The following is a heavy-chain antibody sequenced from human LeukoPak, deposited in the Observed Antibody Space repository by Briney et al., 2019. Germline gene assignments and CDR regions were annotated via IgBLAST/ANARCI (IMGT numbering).Heavy chain of an antibody. CDR2: IYTSGST. D-gene: IGHD1-26*01. J-gene: IGHJ6*03. V-gene: IGHV4-59*10. Sequence: SETLSLTCAVYGGSFSSYYWSWIRQPAGKGLEWIGRIYTSGSTTYNPSLKSRVTMSVDTSKNQFSLKLSSVTAADTAVYYCAKGYGWEASYYYYMDVWGKGTTVTISS. CDR1: GGSFSSYY. CDR3: AKGYGWEASYYYYMDV.